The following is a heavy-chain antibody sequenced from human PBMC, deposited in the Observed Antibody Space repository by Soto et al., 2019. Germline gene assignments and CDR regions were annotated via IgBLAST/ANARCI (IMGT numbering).Heavy chain of an antibody. CDR2: ISGSGGST. V-gene: IGHV3-23*01. CDR1: GFTFSSYA. Sequence: GGSLRLSCAASGFTFSSYAMSWVRQAPGKGLEWVSAISGSGGSTYYADSVKGRFTISRDNSKNTLYLQMNSLRAEDTAVYYRARNSILEWSPTLFDYWGQGTLVTVSS. J-gene: IGHJ4*02. CDR3: ARNSILEWSPTLFDY. D-gene: IGHD3-3*01.